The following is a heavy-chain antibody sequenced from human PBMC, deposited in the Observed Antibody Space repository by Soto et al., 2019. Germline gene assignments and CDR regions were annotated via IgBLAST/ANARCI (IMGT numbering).Heavy chain of an antibody. Sequence: SETLSLTCTVSGGSISSYYWSWIRQPPGKGLEWIGYIYYSGSTNYNPSLKSRVTISVDTSKNQFSLKLSSVTAADTAVYYCARSGFLEWTIPYYYYMDVWGKGTTVTVSS. V-gene: IGHV4-59*08. CDR2: IYYSGST. CDR1: GGSISSYY. CDR3: ARSGFLEWTIPYYYYMDV. J-gene: IGHJ6*03. D-gene: IGHD3-3*01.